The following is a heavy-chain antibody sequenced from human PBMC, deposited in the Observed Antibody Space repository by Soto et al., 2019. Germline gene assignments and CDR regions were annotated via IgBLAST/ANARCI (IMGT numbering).Heavy chain of an antibody. J-gene: IGHJ5*02. CDR2: ISANKGDT. D-gene: IGHD4-17*01. V-gene: IGHV1-18*01. Sequence: QVQLVQSGAEVKKPGASVKVSCKASGYTFTNYGITWVRQAPGQGLEWMGWISANKGDTNYAQKLQGRVTMTTDTSTSIDYMELRSLRSDDTAVYYCARVLSEHDDYTSNWFDPWGQGTLVTVSS. CDR1: GYTFTNYG. CDR3: ARVLSEHDDYTSNWFDP.